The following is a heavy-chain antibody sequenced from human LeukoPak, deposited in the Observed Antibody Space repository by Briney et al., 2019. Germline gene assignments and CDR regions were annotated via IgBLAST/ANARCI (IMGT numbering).Heavy chain of an antibody. V-gene: IGHV1-18*01. CDR3: ARDATVYSSSWFEY. Sequence: ASVKVSCKASGYTFTSYGISWVRQAPGQGLEWMGWISAYNGNTNYAQKLQGRVTMTTDTSTSTAYMELRSLRSDDTAVYYCARDATVYSSSWFEYWGQGTLVTVSS. D-gene: IGHD6-13*01. CDR1: GYTFTSYG. J-gene: IGHJ4*02. CDR2: ISAYNGNT.